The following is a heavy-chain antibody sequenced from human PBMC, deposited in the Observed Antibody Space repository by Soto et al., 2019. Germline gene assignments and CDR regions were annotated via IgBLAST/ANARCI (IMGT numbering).Heavy chain of an antibody. CDR2: ISGSGGST. CDR3: AKDYYGSGSYYSPDYYFGMDV. V-gene: IGHV3-23*01. Sequence: GGSLRLSCAASGFTVSSNYMSWVRQAPGKGLEWVSSISGSGGSTYYADSVKGRFTISRDNSKNTLSLQMNSLRVEDTAIYYCAKDYYGSGSYYSPDYYFGMDVWGQGTTVTVSS. CDR1: GFTVSSNY. D-gene: IGHD3-10*01. J-gene: IGHJ6*02.